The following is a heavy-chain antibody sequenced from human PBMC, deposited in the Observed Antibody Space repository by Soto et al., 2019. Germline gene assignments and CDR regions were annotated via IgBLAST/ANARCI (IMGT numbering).Heavy chain of an antibody. CDR3: ARGRSGLPQGRLAV. V-gene: IGHV4-59*02. J-gene: IGHJ6*02. Sequence: SETVSLTCNVSGGSVSGYHWSWIRQPPGKGLEWIGYIYYSGSTNYNPSLKSRVTISVDTSKNQFSLKLSSVTAADTAVYYCARGRSGLPQGRLAVWGQGTTVTVSS. D-gene: IGHD1-26*01. CDR1: GGSVSGYH. CDR2: IYYSGST.